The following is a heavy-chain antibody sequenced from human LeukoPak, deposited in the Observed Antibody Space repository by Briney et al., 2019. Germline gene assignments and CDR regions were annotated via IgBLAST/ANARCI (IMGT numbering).Heavy chain of an antibody. CDR3: ARADRSTHTMTGRNAFDI. CDR1: GYTFTSYG. V-gene: IGHV1-18*03. D-gene: IGHD3-22*01. Sequence: ASVKVSCKASGYTFTSYGISWVRQAPGQGLEWMGWISAYNGNTNYAQKLQGRVTITRDTSASTAYMELSSLRSEDMAVYYCARADRSTHTMTGRNAFDIWGQGTMVTVSS. J-gene: IGHJ3*02. CDR2: ISAYNGNT.